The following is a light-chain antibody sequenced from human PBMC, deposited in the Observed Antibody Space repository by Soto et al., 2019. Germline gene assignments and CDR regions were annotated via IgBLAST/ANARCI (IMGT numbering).Light chain of an antibody. Sequence: QSVLTQPASVSDSPGQSITISCTGTSSDVGGSNSVSWYQQHPGKPPKLIVYDVANRPSGVSNRFSGSKSGSTASLIISRLQTEDEADYYCVSYRSGSILFVFGAGTKVTVL. CDR3: VSYRSGSILFV. V-gene: IGLV2-14*03. CDR1: SSDVGGSNS. J-gene: IGLJ1*01. CDR2: DVA.